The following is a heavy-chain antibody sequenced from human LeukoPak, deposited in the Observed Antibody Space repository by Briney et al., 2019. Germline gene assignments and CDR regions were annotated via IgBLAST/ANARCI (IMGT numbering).Heavy chain of an antibody. Sequence: GRSLRLSCAASGFSFDDYAMHWVRQGPRKGLEWVAGITWNSDFTALADSVKGRFTISRDNANNSVYLHMNTLTPDDTAVYYCTKDVADYVWGDYRHFDMWGQGTLVTVSA. CDR2: ITWNSDFT. CDR1: GFSFDDYA. CDR3: TKDVADYVWGDYRHFDM. J-gene: IGHJ4*02. V-gene: IGHV3-9*01. D-gene: IGHD3-16*02.